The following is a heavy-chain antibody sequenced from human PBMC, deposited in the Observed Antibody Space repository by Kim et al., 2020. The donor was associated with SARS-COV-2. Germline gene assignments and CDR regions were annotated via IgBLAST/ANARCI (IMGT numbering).Heavy chain of an antibody. CDR3: ARRTDYDAFDI. V-gene: IGHV1-46*01. Sequence: TRAVQKVQGRGPMTRETSTSTVYMELSSLRSEDTAVYYCARRTDYDAFDIWGQGTMVTVSS. J-gene: IGHJ3*02. CDR2: T. D-gene: IGHD4-17*01.